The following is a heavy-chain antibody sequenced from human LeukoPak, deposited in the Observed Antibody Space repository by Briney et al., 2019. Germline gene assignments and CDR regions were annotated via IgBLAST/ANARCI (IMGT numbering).Heavy chain of an antibody. V-gene: IGHV1-2*02. CDR2: INPNSGGT. J-gene: IGHJ3*02. CDR3: AKPYSSSWVWEAFDI. Sequence: ASVKVSCKASGYTFTGYYMHWVRQAPGQGLEWMGWINPNSGGTNYAQKFQGRVTMTRDTSISTACMELSRLRSDDTAVYYCAKPYSSSWVWEAFDIWGQGTMVTVSS. CDR1: GYTFTGYY. D-gene: IGHD6-13*01.